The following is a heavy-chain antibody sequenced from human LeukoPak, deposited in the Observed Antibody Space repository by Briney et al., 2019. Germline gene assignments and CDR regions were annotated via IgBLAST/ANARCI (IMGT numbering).Heavy chain of an antibody. D-gene: IGHD1-26*01. V-gene: IGHV1-24*01. CDR1: GYTLNELS. J-gene: IGHJ4*02. CDR3: AAGDPWELLDY. CDR2: FDRGDNET. Sequence: ASVKVSCKVSGYTLNELSMYWVRQAPGKGLEWMGGFDRGDNETFYVQKFQGRVTMTDDTSKDTAYMELSSLRSEDTAVYYCAAGDPWELLDYWGQGTLVTVSS.